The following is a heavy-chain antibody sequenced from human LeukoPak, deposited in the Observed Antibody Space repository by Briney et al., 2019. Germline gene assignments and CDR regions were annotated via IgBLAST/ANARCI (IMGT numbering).Heavy chain of an antibody. Sequence: SVKVSCKASGGTVSSYALNWVRQAPGQGLEWIGRIIPIFAIVNYAQNFQGRVTITADKSTNTAYMELSSLRFEDTAFYYCARADSSGYSLDENFDYWGQGTLVTVSS. CDR2: IIPIFAIV. J-gene: IGHJ4*02. CDR3: ARADSSGYSLDENFDY. V-gene: IGHV1-69*04. D-gene: IGHD3-22*01. CDR1: GGTVSSYA.